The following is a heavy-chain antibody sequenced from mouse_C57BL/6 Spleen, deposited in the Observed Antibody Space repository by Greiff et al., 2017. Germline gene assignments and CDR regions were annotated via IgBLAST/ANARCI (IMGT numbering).Heavy chain of an antibody. CDR3: ARGGTTVVAPYYYAMDY. CDR2: IYPGDGDT. J-gene: IGHJ4*01. Sequence: VQLQQSGPELVKPGASVKISCKASGYAFSSSWMNWVKQRPGKGLEWIGRIYPGDGDTNYNGKFKGKATLTADKSSSTAYMQLSSLTSEDSAVYFCARGGTTVVAPYYYAMDYWGQGTSVTVSS. V-gene: IGHV1-82*01. CDR1: GYAFSSSW. D-gene: IGHD1-1*01.